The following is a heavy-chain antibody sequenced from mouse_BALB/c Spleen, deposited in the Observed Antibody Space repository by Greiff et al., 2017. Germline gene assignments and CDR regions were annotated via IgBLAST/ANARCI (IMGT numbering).Heavy chain of an antibody. Sequence: VQLKQSGAELVKPGASVKLSKASGYTFTSYYMYWVKQRPGQGLEWIGYINPYNDGTKYNEKFKGKATLTSDKSSSTAYMELSSLTSEDSAVYYCARGYGSSYAWFAYWGQGTLVTVSA. J-gene: IGHJ3*01. CDR1: GYTFTSYY. V-gene: IGHV1-14*01. D-gene: IGHD1-1*01. CDR3: ARGYGSSYAWFAY. CDR2: INPYNDGT.